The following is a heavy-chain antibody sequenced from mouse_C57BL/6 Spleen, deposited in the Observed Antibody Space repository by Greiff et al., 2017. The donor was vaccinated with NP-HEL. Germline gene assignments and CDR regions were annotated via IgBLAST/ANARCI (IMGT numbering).Heavy chain of an antibody. CDR2: IDPETGGT. Sequence: QVQLQQSGAELVRPGASVTLSCKASGYTFTDYEMHWVKQTPVHGLEWIGAIDPETGGTAYNQKFKGKAILTADKSSSTAYMELRSLTSEDSAVYYCTRWAAYSGFAYWGQGTLVTVSA. CDR3: TRWAAYSGFAY. J-gene: IGHJ3*01. CDR1: GYTFTDYE. D-gene: IGHD2-10*01. V-gene: IGHV1-15*01.